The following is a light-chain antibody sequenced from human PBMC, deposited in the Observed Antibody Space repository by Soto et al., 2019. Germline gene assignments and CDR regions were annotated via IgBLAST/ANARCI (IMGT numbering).Light chain of an antibody. CDR1: QSVSNNY. Sequence: EVVLTQSPGTLSLSPGERATLSCRASQSVSNNYLASYQQKPGQSPKLLIFGSSDRATGIPDRFSGSCSGTYGTLTSNRLEPEDFAVYYLQQDGSSPTYPFGQGTKLEIQ. CDR2: GSS. CDR3: QQDGSSPTYP. V-gene: IGKV3-20*01. J-gene: IGKJ2*01.